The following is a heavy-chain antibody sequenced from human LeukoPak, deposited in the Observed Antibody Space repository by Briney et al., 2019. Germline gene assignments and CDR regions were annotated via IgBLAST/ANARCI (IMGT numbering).Heavy chain of an antibody. CDR2: ISSSSSYI. CDR1: GFTFSSYS. Sequence: NPGGSLRLSCAASGFTFSSYSMNWVRQAPGKGLEWVSSISSSSSYIYYADSVKGRFTISRDNAKNSLYLQMNSLRAEDTAVYYCARVTEAPYYFDYWGQGTLATVSS. CDR3: ARVTEAPYYFDY. J-gene: IGHJ4*02. V-gene: IGHV3-21*01.